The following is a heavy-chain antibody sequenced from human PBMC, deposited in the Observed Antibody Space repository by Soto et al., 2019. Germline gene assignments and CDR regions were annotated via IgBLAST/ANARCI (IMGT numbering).Heavy chain of an antibody. CDR2: ITGSGDRT. Sequence: PGGSLRLSCAASGFTFSNYAMTWVRQAPGKGLEWVSAITGSGDRTFYADSVKGRFTISRDNSKNTLFLQMNRLRAEDTAVYYCAKGWDRGYYYYYKDVWGKGTTVTVSS. D-gene: IGHD1-26*01. CDR1: GFTFSNYA. V-gene: IGHV3-23*01. CDR3: AKGWDRGYYYYYKDV. J-gene: IGHJ6*03.